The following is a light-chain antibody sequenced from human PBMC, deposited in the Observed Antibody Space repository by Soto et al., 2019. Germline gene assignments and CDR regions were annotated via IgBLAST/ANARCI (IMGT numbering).Light chain of an antibody. Sequence: IQMTQSPSTLSAFVGDSVAITFRASQTISNFLAWYQQKPGKAPKLLFYRASNLEGGVPSRFSGGGSGTEFTLTINSLQPDDSATYYCQQYKSYPWTFGQGTKVDIK. V-gene: IGKV1-5*03. CDR2: RAS. CDR3: QQYKSYPWT. CDR1: QTISNF. J-gene: IGKJ1*01.